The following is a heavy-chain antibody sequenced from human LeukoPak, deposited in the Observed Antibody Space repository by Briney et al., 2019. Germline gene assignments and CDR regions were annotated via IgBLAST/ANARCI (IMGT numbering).Heavy chain of an antibody. CDR2: ISSTGRIT. Sequence: GGSLRLSCGASGFTVSNHHMSWVRQTPGKGLEWVSYISSTGRITYYADSVKGRFTISRDNAKNSLYLQMNRLTAEDTAIYYCARTDPQLALDYWGQGTLVTVSS. CDR3: ARTDPQLALDY. D-gene: IGHD6-13*01. J-gene: IGHJ4*02. V-gene: IGHV3-48*03. CDR1: GFTVSNHH.